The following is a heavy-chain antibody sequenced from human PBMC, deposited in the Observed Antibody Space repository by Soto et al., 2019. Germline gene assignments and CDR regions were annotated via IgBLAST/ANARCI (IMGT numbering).Heavy chain of an antibody. J-gene: IGHJ5*02. CDR1: GASISSYY. Sequence: QVQLQASGPGLVKPSETLSLTCTVSGASISSYYWSWIRQPPGKGLEWIGYMYYSGSTNYNPSLRSRVTLSGDTSNTQFSLKLSSVTAADTAVYYCARDVGSGSYWFDPWGQGTLVTVSS. D-gene: IGHD3-10*01. CDR2: MYYSGST. V-gene: IGHV4-59*01. CDR3: ARDVGSGSYWFDP.